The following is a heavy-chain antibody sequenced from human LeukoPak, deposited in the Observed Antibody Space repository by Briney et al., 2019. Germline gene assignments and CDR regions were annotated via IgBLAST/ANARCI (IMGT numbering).Heavy chain of an antibody. J-gene: IGHJ5*02. Sequence: GASVKVSCKASGYTFTDYYMHWVRQAPGQGLEWMGRISPNSGGTNYAQKFQGRVTMTRDTSISTAYMELSSLRSDDTAFYYCARAPPNSGSYYRLHSRFDPWGQGALVTVSS. V-gene: IGHV1-2*06. D-gene: IGHD3-10*01. CDR1: GYTFTDYY. CDR2: ISPNSGGT. CDR3: ARAPPNSGSYYRLHSRFDP.